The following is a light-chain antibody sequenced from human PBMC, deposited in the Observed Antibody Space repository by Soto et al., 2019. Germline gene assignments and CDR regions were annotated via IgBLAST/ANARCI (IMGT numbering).Light chain of an antibody. CDR2: DAS. J-gene: IGKJ5*01. Sequence: IQLTQSPSSLSASVEDRVTITCRASQTISSWLAWYQQKPGRAPKLLIYDASTLESGVPSRFSGSGSETEFTLTISRLQPDDFATYFCHSRAFGQGTRLEI. V-gene: IGKV1-5*01. CDR1: QTISSW. CDR3: HSRA.